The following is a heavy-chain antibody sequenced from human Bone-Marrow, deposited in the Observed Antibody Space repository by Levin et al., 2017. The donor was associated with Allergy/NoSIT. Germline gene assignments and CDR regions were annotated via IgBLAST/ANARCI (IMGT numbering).Heavy chain of an antibody. Sequence: QPGGSLRLSCAASGFTFSSYAMTWVRQAPGKGLECVSGISGSGGTTYYADSVKGRFTISRDNSKNTLYLQTNGLRAEDTAVYYCAKGRCRGHCYPSSDDACDNWGQGTMVTVSS. CDR3: AKGRCRGHCYPSSDDACDN. CDR1: GFTFSSYA. J-gene: IGHJ3*02. CDR2: ISGSGGTT. V-gene: IGHV3-23*01. D-gene: IGHD2-21*02.